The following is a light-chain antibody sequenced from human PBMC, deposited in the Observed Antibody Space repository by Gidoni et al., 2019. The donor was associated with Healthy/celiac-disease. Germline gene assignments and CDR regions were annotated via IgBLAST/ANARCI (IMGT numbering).Light chain of an antibody. CDR2: DVS. CDR1: SSPVDGYNY. CDR3: RSYTSSRSLV. J-gene: IGLJ3*02. V-gene: IGLV2-14*01. Sequence: QSALTQPSSLSGSPGQSITISCTGTSSPVDGYNYVYWYQQHPGNAPKLMIYDVSNRTSGVYNSLAGSKSGNTASLTISGLQAEDEADYYCRSYTSSRSLVFGGGTKLTVL.